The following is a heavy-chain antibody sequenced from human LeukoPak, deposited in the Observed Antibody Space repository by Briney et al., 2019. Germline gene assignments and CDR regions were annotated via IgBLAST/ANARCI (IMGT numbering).Heavy chain of an antibody. V-gene: IGHV3-33*01. CDR1: GFTFSSCG. Sequence: GGTLRLSCAASGFTFSSCGMHWVRQAPGKGLEWVAVIWSDGSNKYYADSVKGRFTISRDNSKNTLYLQMNSLRAEDTAVYYCARRRYSVYDLDYWGQGTLVTVSS. CDR3: ARRRYSVYDLDY. D-gene: IGHD5/OR15-5a*01. J-gene: IGHJ4*02. CDR2: IWSDGSNK.